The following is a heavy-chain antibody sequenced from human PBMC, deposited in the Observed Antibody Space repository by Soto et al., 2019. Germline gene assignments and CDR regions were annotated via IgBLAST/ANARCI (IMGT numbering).Heavy chain of an antibody. Sequence: SVKVSYKASGGTFSSYAISWVRQAPGQGLEWMGGIIPIFGTANYAQKFQGRVTITADKSTSTAYMELSSLRSEDTAVYYCARDNGVLRLLEWPLDYWGQGTLVTVSS. CDR1: GGTFSSYA. CDR3: ARDNGVLRLLEWPLDY. D-gene: IGHD3-3*01. CDR2: IIPIFGTA. V-gene: IGHV1-69*06. J-gene: IGHJ4*02.